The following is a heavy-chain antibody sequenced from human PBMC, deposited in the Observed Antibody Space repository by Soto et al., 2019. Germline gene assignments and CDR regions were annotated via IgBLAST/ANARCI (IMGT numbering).Heavy chain of an antibody. D-gene: IGHD6-13*01. CDR3: ARGGSSSWYGFYFFDN. V-gene: IGHV4-30-4*01. CDR2: IYYSGST. Sequence: SETLCLTCTVSGGSIRSGDCYWSWIRQPPGKGLEWIGYIYYSGSTNYNPSLKSRVTISVDTSKNQFSLKLSSVTAADTAVYYCARGGSSSWYGFYFFDNWGPGTLVTVSS. CDR1: GGSIRSGDCY. J-gene: IGHJ4*02.